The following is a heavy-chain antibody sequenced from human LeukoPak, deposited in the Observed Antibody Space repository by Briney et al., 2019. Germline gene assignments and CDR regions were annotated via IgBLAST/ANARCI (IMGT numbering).Heavy chain of an antibody. V-gene: IGHV1-69-2*01. Sequence: ASVKVSCKASGYTFTDYYMHWVQQAPGKGLEWMGLVDPEDGETIYAEKFQGRVTITADTSTDTAYMELSSLRSEDTAVYYCATGLGSGYPEYYFDYWGQGTLVTVSS. CDR3: ATGLGSGYPEYYFDY. CDR1: GYTFTDYY. D-gene: IGHD3-22*01. CDR2: VDPEDGET. J-gene: IGHJ4*02.